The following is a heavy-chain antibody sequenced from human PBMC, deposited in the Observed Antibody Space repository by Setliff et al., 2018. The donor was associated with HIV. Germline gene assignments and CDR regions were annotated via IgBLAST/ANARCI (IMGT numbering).Heavy chain of an antibody. CDR3: ARSGYCVGTDCYRGPLDY. J-gene: IGHJ4*02. Sequence: SETLSLTCAVYGGSFNDYSWTWIRQAPGKGLEWIGETSHNGESSYNTSLTSRVTISVDTPKRQFSLKLTSVTAADTAVYYCARSGYCVGTDCYRGPLDYWGQGVLVTVSS. CDR1: GGSFNDYS. V-gene: IGHV4-34*01. D-gene: IGHD2-21*01. CDR2: TSHNGES.